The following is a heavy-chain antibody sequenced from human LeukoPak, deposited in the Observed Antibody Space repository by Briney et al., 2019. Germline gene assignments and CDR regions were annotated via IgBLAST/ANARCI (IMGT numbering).Heavy chain of an antibody. J-gene: IGHJ4*02. CDR2: ISSSSSYI. CDR3: AKPAISSSGWYYDY. D-gene: IGHD6-19*01. CDR1: GFTFSSYS. Sequence: GGSLRLSCAASGFTFSSYSMNWVRQAPGKGLEWVSSISSSSSYIYYADSVKGRFTISRDNAKNTLYLQMNSLRAEDAAVYYCAKPAISSSGWYYDYWGQGTLVTVSS. V-gene: IGHV3-21*04.